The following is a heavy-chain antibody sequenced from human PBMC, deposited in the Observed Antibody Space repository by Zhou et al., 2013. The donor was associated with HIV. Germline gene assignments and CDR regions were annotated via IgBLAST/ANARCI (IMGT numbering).Heavy chain of an antibody. V-gene: IGHV1-69*04. CDR3: ARDLAARPTSWYYYMDV. Sequence: QVQLVQSGAEVKKPGSSVKVSCKASGGTFSSYAISWVRQAPGQGLEWMGRIIPILGIANYAQKFQGRVTITADKSTSTAYMELSSLRSEDTAVYYCARDLAARPTSWYYYMDVWGKGTTVTVSS. CDR2: IIPILGIA. CDR1: GGTFSSYA. J-gene: IGHJ6*03. D-gene: IGHD6-6*01.